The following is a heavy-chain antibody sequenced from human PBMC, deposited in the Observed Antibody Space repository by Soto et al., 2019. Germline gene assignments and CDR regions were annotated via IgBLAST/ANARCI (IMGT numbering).Heavy chain of an antibody. CDR3: ARKICAIGYCSGGENWFDP. CDR1: GYTFTSYG. J-gene: IGHJ5*02. V-gene: IGHV1-18*01. CDR2: ISAYNGNT. Sequence: ASVKVSCKASGYTFTSYGISWVRQAPGQGLEWMGWISAYNGNTNYAQKLQGRVTMTTDTSTSTAYMELRSLRSDDTAVYYCARKICAIGYCSGGENWFDPWGQGTLVTVSS. D-gene: IGHD2-15*01.